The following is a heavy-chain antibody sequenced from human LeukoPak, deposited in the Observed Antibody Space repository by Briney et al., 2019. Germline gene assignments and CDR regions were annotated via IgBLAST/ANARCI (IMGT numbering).Heavy chain of an antibody. CDR3: ARQRVPAAISPFDY. Sequence: ASVKVSCKASGGTFSSYAISWVRQAPGQGLEWMGGIIPIFGTANYAQKFQGRVTITTDESTSTAYMELSSLRSEDTAVYYCARQRVPAAISPFDYWGQGTLVTVSS. CDR1: GGTFSSYA. CDR2: IIPIFGTA. V-gene: IGHV1-69*05. D-gene: IGHD2-2*01. J-gene: IGHJ4*02.